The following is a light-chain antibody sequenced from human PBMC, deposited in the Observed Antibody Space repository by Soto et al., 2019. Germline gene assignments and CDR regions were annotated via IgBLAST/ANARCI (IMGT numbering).Light chain of an antibody. CDR3: QQYSNWAPWT. V-gene: IGKV3-15*01. CDR2: LAS. Sequence: EIVMSQSPSTVPQCTGDTATXSCRASQSLGGNLAWYQQKPGQAPMLLIFLASSRAPGVPARFSASGSGTEFTLTISGLQAEDFAVYYCQQYSNWAPWTFGPGTKVDI. CDR1: QSLGGN. J-gene: IGKJ1*01.